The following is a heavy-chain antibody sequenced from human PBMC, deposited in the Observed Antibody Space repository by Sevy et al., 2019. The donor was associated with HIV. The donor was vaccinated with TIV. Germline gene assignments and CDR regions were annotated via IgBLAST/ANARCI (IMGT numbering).Heavy chain of an antibody. D-gene: IGHD2-2*01. CDR1: GFTFSSYA. Sequence: GVSLRLSCAASGFTFSSYAMSWVRQAPGKGLEWVSAISGSGGSTYYADSVKGRFTISRDNSKNTLYLQMNGLRAEDTAVYYCAKDGESYCSSTSCSNWFDPWGQGTLVTVSS. J-gene: IGHJ5*02. V-gene: IGHV3-23*01. CDR2: ISGSGGST. CDR3: AKDGESYCSSTSCSNWFDP.